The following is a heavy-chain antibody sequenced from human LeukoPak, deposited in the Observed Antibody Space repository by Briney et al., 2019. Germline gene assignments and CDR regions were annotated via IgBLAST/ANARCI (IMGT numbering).Heavy chain of an antibody. CDR1: GFTFSSYA. Sequence: PGGSLRLFCAASGFTFSSYAMSWVRQAPGKGLEWVSAISDSGGSTYYADSVKGRFTISRDNSKNTLYLQMISLKTEDTAVFYCATYSSSWYCFDYWGQGTLVTVSS. CDR3: ATYSSSWYCFDY. D-gene: IGHD6-13*01. CDR2: ISDSGGST. J-gene: IGHJ4*02. V-gene: IGHV3-23*01.